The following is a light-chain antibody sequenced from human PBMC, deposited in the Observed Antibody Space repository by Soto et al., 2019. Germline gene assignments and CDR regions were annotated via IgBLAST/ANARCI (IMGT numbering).Light chain of an antibody. Sequence: EIVMTQSPATLSVSPGERVTLSCRASQSVASNLAWYQQRPGQAPRLLIYGASTRATGIPARFSGSGSGTEFILTISSLQSEDFAVYYCQQYSNWPPLTFGGGTKVKIK. J-gene: IGKJ4*01. V-gene: IGKV3-15*01. CDR3: QQYSNWPPLT. CDR2: GAS. CDR1: QSVASN.